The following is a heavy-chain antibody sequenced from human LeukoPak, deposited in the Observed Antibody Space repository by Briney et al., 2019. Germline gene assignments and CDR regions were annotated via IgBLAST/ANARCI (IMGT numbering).Heavy chain of an antibody. J-gene: IGHJ4*02. D-gene: IGHD3-22*01. CDR1: GYTFTSYD. CDR2: MNPNSGNT. CDR3: ARSENYYDSSGYRRFDY. V-gene: IGHV1-8*03. Sequence: ASVKVSCKASGYTFTSYDINWVRQATGQGLEWMGWMNPNSGNTGYAQKFQGRVTITRNTSISTAYMELSSLRSEDTAVYYCARSENYYDSSGYRRFDYWGQGTLVTVSS.